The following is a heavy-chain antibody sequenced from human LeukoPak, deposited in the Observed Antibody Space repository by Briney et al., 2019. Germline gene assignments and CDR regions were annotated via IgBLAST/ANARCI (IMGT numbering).Heavy chain of an antibody. V-gene: IGHV3-66*01. D-gene: IGHD3-22*01. J-gene: IGHJ2*01. CDR3: ARGKVYYYDSSGYSYYWYFDL. Sequence: ETLSLTCAVYAGSFSGYYWSWVRQAPGKGLEWVSVIYSGGSTYYADSVKGRFTISRDNSKNTLYLQMNSLRAEDTAVYYCARGKVYYYDSSGYSYYWYFDLWGRGTLVTVSS. CDR2: IYSGGST. CDR1: AGSFSGYY.